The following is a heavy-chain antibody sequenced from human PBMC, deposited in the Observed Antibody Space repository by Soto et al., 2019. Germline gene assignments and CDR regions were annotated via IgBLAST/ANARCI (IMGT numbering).Heavy chain of an antibody. J-gene: IGHJ6*02. CDR3: ARDLPLGRDRDETKRMDV. Sequence: QVQLVQSGAEVKKPGSSVKVSCKASGGTFSSYAISWVRQAPGQRLEWMGGIIPIFGTATYAQKFQGRVTITADESASTACMELSRLRSEYTAVYYCARDLPLGRDRDETKRMDVWGQGTTVTVSS. CDR1: GGTFSSYA. CDR2: IIPIFGTA. V-gene: IGHV1-69*12. D-gene: IGHD1-1*01.